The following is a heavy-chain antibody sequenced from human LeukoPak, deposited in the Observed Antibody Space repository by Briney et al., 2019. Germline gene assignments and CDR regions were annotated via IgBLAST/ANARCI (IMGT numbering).Heavy chain of an antibody. D-gene: IGHD2-15*01. CDR2: ISYDGSNK. Sequence: GFSPRLSCAGSGFTFSSYAMHWVRQAPGKGLEWVAVISYDGSNKYYADSVKGRFTISRDNSKNTLYLQMNSLRAEDTAVYYCAGDGYCSGGSCYSGDAFDIWGQGTMVTVSS. CDR1: GFTFSSYA. V-gene: IGHV3-30-3*01. CDR3: AGDGYCSGGSCYSGDAFDI. J-gene: IGHJ3*02.